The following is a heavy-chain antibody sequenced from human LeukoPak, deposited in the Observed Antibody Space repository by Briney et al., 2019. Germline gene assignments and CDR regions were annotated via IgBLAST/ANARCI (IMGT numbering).Heavy chain of an antibody. V-gene: IGHV3-23*01. CDR2: ISGSGGST. D-gene: IGHD2-2*01. CDR3: AKAFSTSWESSRAFDI. CDR1: GFTFSNYA. Sequence: PGGSLRLSCAVSGFTFSNYAMSWVRQAPGKGLEWVSVISGSGGSTYHADSVKGRFTISRDSSKNTLYLQMNSLRAEDTAVYYCAKAFSTSWESSRAFDIWGQGTMVTVSS. J-gene: IGHJ3*02.